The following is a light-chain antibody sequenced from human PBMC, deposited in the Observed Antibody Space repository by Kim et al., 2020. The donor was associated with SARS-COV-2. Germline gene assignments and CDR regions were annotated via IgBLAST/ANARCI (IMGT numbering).Light chain of an antibody. CDR3: QKSDSAPWT. CDR2: AAS. Sequence: APVGERVSITCPESLDLSNYRAWYHQRPGGVPTLLIYAASTLQSGVPSRFSGSGSGTDFTLTISGLQPEDVAIYYCQKSDSAPWTFGQGTKVDIK. J-gene: IGKJ1*01. V-gene: IGKV1-27*01. CDR1: LDLSNY.